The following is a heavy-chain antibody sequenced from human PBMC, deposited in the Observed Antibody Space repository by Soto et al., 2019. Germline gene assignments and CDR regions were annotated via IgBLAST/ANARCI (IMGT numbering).Heavy chain of an antibody. V-gene: IGHV3-23*01. CDR2: ISGSGGST. CDR1: GFTFSSYA. J-gene: IGHJ6*02. D-gene: IGHD3-10*01. Sequence: VQLLESGGGLVQPGGSLRLSCAASGFTFSSYAMSWVRQAPGKGLEWVSAISGSGGSTYYADSVKGRFTISRDNSKNTLYLQMNSLRAEDTAVYYCAKAYYYGSGSYFFEGYYGMDVWGQGTTVTVSS. CDR3: AKAYYYGSGSYFFEGYYGMDV.